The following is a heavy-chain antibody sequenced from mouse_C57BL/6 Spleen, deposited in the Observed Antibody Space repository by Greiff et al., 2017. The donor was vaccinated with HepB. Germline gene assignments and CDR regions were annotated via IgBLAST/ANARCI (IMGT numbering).Heavy chain of an antibody. CDR2: IYPGSGST. CDR1: GYTFTSYW. D-gene: IGHD2-13*01. Sequence: QVQLQQPGAELVKPGASVKMSCKASGYTFTSYWITWVKQRPGQGLEWLGDIYPGSGSTNYKEKFKSKATRTVDTSSSTAYMQLRSLTSEDSACYYCARRSSDYVWYFDVWGTGTTVTVSS. V-gene: IGHV1-55*01. J-gene: IGHJ1*03. CDR3: ARRSSDYVWYFDV.